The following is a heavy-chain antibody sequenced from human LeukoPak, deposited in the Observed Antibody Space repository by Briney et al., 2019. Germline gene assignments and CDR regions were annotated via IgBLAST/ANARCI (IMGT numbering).Heavy chain of an antibody. Sequence: GEALKISFKGSGYIFTSYWINWGRQTPGKGGEWMGRIDPSDSYTKYSPSFQVHVTISADKSISTAYLQWSSLKASDTAMYYCARQLYSGDEAYDYWGQGTLVTVSS. D-gene: IGHD5-12*01. CDR3: ARQLYSGDEAYDY. CDR2: IDPSDSYT. V-gene: IGHV5-10-1*01. J-gene: IGHJ4*02. CDR1: GYIFTSYW.